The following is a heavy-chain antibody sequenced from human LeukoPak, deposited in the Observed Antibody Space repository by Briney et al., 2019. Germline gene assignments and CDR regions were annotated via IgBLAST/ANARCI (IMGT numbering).Heavy chain of an antibody. J-gene: IGHJ4*02. Sequence: SETLSLTCIVSDGSISSNRDYWAWSRQPPGRGLEWLANIYYSGSTYYNPSLKSRVTISVDTSKNQFSLKLSSVTAADTAVYYCATTTIRLGYWGQGTLVTVSS. CDR1: DGSISSNRDY. CDR3: ATTTIRLGY. V-gene: IGHV4-39*07. D-gene: IGHD1-26*01. CDR2: IYYSGST.